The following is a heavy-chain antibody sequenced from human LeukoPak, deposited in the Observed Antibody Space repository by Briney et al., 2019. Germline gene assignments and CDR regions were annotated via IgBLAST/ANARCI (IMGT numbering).Heavy chain of an antibody. Sequence: ASVKVSCKASGGTFSNYAISWVRPAPGQGLEWMGRIIPILGIANYAQKFQGRVTITADKSTSTAYMELSSLRSEDTAVYYCARGPYGSGSNYWGQGTLVTVSS. D-gene: IGHD3-10*01. CDR2: IIPILGIA. CDR3: ARGPYGSGSNY. CDR1: GGTFSNYA. V-gene: IGHV1-69*04. J-gene: IGHJ4*02.